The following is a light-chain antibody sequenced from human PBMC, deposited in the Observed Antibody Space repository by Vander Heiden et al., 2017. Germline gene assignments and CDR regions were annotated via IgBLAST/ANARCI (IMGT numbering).Light chain of an antibody. CDR2: GAS. CDR1: QSVNNRY. V-gene: IGKV3-20*01. CDR3: QQYDRSPIT. Sequence: EIVLTQSPGTLSLSPGERATLSCRASQSVNNRYLAWYQQKPGQAPRLLISGASNRATDIPDRFSGSGSGTGFTLTISRLEPEDFAVYYCQQYDRSPITFGQGTRLDIK. J-gene: IGKJ5*01.